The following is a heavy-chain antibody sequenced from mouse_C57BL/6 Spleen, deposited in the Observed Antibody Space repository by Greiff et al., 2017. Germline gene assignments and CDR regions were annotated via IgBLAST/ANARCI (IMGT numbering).Heavy chain of an antibody. CDR3: TRPAYYSNPYYAMDY. CDR1: GFTFSDYG. CDR2: ISSGSSTI. D-gene: IGHD2-5*01. J-gene: IGHJ4*01. Sequence: EVMLVESGGGLVKPGGSLKLSCAASGFTFSDYGMHWVRQAPEKGLEWVAYISSGSSTIYYADTVKGRFTISRDNAKNTLFLQMTSLRSEDTAMYYCTRPAYYSNPYYAMDYWGQGTSVTVSS. V-gene: IGHV5-17*01.